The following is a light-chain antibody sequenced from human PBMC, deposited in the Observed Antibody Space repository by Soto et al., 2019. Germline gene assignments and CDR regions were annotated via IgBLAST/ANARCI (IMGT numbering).Light chain of an antibody. Sequence: DIQMTQSPSYLSASVGDRVTITCRASQTISRYLNWYQQKAGKAPNLLIYAASSLQSGVPSRFSGSGSGTDFSLTITSLQPEDIATYYCQQSYNMRTFGQGTKVDIK. CDR3: QQSYNMRT. CDR2: AAS. J-gene: IGKJ1*01. V-gene: IGKV1-39*01. CDR1: QTISRY.